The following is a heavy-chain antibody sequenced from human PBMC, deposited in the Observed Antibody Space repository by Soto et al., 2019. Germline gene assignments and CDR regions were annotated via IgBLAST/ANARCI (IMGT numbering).Heavy chain of an antibody. J-gene: IGHJ6*03. V-gene: IGHV2-26*01. CDR1: GFPLSNARMG. CDR2: IFSNDEK. Sequence: SGPTLVNPTETLTLTCTVSGFPLSNARMGVSWIRQPPGKALEWLAHIFSNDEKSYSTSLKRRLIISKDTSKSQVVLTMTNMDPVDTATYYCARTIYPTLHYYMDVWGKGTTVTVSS. D-gene: IGHD2-2*02. CDR3: ARTIYPTLHYYMDV.